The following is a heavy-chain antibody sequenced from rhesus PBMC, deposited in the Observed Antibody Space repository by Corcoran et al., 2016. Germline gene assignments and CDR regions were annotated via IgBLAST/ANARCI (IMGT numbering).Heavy chain of an antibody. Sequence: EVQLVETGGGLVQPGGSLKLSCAASGFTFSSYGMSWVRQAPGKGLEWVSAINSVGGSTYYADSVKGRFTISRDNSKNTLSLQMNSLRAEDTAVYYCAKGAGYFDYWGQGVLVTVSS. CDR3: AKGAGYFDY. J-gene: IGHJ4*01. CDR1: GFTFSSYG. V-gene: IGHV3S5*01. CDR2: INSVGGST.